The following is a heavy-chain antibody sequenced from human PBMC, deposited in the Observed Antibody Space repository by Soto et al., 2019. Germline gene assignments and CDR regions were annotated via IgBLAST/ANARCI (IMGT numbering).Heavy chain of an antibody. CDR1: GDSVSSKSAG. Sequence: SQTLSLTCAISGDSVSSKSAGWNWIRQSPSRGLEWLGRTYYRSKWYNEYAVSVKGRITINPDTSKNQFSLHLYSVTPEDTALYYCARAGQWLFDYWGQGTLVTAPQ. J-gene: IGHJ4*02. V-gene: IGHV6-1*01. CDR2: TYYRSKWYN. CDR3: ARAGQWLFDY. D-gene: IGHD6-19*01.